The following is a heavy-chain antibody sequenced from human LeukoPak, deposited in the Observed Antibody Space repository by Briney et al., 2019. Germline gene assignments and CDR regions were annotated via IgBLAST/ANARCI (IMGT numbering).Heavy chain of an antibody. CDR2: IRYDGSNK. V-gene: IGHV3-30*02. J-gene: IGHJ4*02. CDR1: GFTFSNYG. Sequence: GGSLRLSCAASGFTFSNYGMHWVRQAPGKGLEWVAFIRYDGSNKYYADSVKGRFTISRDNSKNTLYLQMNSLRSDDTAVYYCARDQSWFGELSLDYWGQGTLVTVSS. D-gene: IGHD3-10*01. CDR3: ARDQSWFGELSLDY.